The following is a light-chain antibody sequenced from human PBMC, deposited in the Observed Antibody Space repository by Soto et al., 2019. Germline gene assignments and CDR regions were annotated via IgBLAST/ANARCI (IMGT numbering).Light chain of an antibody. CDR3: QTYDTSLSGLYG. J-gene: IGLJ1*01. CDR2: GNT. V-gene: IGLV1-40*01. CDR1: SSNIGAGSD. Sequence: VLTQPPSISGAPGQRVTISCTGSSSNIGAGSDVHWYHQLPGTAPKLLIYGNTNRPSGVPDRFSGSKSGTSASLAIAGLQTEDEGDYYCQTYDTSLSGLYGFVTGTKVTGL.